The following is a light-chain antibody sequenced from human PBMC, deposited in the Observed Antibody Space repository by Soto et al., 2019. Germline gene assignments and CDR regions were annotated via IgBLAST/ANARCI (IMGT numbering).Light chain of an antibody. CDR1: DIGSKS. Sequence: SYEMTQPPSVSVAPGQTARITCGGNDIGSKSVHWYHQKPGQAPVLVAYEDSDRPSVIPERFSGSHSGNTATLTISRVEAGDEADYHCQVCAKSSYYWVFGRGNKLTV. CDR3: QVCAKSSYYWV. CDR2: EDS. J-gene: IGLJ3*02. V-gene: IGLV3-21*02.